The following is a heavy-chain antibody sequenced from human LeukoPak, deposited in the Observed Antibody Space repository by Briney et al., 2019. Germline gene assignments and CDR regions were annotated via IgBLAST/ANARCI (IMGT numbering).Heavy chain of an antibody. CDR1: GFSVSSNY. J-gene: IGHJ3*02. CDR3: ARRDYGDYHDAFDI. Sequence: GWSLRLSCAASGFSVSSNYMSWVRQAPGKGLEWVSVIYSGGSTYYADSVKGRFTISRDNSKNTLYLQMNSLRAEDTAVYYCARRDYGDYHDAFDIWGQGTMVTVSS. V-gene: IGHV3-66*01. CDR2: IYSGGST. D-gene: IGHD4-17*01.